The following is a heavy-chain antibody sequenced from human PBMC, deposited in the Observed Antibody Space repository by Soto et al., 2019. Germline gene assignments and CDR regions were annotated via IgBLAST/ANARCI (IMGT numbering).Heavy chain of an antibody. J-gene: IGHJ5*02. CDR3: ARRSVPITIFGVGFDP. Sequence: QVQLVQSGAEVKKPGASVKVSCKASGYTFTGHYMHWVRQAPGQGLEWMGWINPNTGGTIYAQKFQARVTMTRDTSTTTAYMELSSLRSEDTAVYYCARRSVPITIFGVGFDPWGQGTLVTVSS. CDR2: INPNTGGT. V-gene: IGHV1-2*02. CDR1: GYTFTGHY. D-gene: IGHD3-3*01.